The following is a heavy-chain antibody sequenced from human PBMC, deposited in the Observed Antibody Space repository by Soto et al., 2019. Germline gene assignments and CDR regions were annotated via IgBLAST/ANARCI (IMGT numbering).Heavy chain of an antibody. D-gene: IGHD2-15*01. CDR3: AREGVVVAATDAFDI. CDR1: GSSISRGVYY. CDR2: IYYSGST. J-gene: IGHJ3*02. V-gene: IGHV4-31*03. Sequence: KPSEALSLTFTVAGSSISRGVYYWSWIRQHPGKGLEWIGYIYYSGSTYYNPSLKSRVTISVDTSKNQFSLKLSSVTAADTAVDYCAREGVVVAATDAFDIWGQGTMVT.